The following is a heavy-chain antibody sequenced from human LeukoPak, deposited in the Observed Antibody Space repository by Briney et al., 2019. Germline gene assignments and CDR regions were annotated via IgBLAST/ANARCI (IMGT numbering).Heavy chain of an antibody. CDR2: INTGGGTT. Sequence: GGSLRLSCAASGFTFSSFAMTWVRQAPGKGLEWVSVINTGGGTTDYADSVKGRFTISRDNSKNTLYLQMNSLRAEDTAVYYCAKEAGIAVAGMGETFDYWGQGTLVTVSS. D-gene: IGHD6-19*01. J-gene: IGHJ4*02. V-gene: IGHV3-23*01. CDR1: GFTFSSFA. CDR3: AKEAGIAVAGMGETFDY.